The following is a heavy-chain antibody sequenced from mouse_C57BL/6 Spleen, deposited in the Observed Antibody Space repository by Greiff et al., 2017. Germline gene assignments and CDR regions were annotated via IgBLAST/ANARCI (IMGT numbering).Heavy chain of an antibody. J-gene: IGHJ4*01. V-gene: IGHV2-3*01. CDR1: GFSLTSYG. Sequence: VQRVESGPGLVAPSPSLSITCTASGFSLTSYGVSWVRQPPGEGLEWLGVIWGDGSTNYYSALISRLGISKDNSKSQVFLKLHSLQTDDTATYYCAKPDSSGYYYALDYWGQGTSVTAAS. CDR2: IWGDGST. CDR3: AKPDSSGYYYALDY. D-gene: IGHD3-2*02.